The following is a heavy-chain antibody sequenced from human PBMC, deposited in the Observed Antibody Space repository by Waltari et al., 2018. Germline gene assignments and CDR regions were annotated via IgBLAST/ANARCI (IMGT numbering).Heavy chain of an antibody. CDR1: GFTFSAYY. D-gene: IGHD4-17*01. Sequence: QVQLVESGGALVKPVESLRLSCAASGFTFSAYYMTWIRQAQGKWLEAISYSGVRVPIILSADSVKCRFTVSRDNAKNSLYLQMTYLRTEDTAVYYWARDPRNGGFDPWGQGTLVTVSS. J-gene: IGHJ5*02. V-gene: IGHV3-11*04. CDR2: SGVRVPII. CDR3: ARDPRNGGFDP.